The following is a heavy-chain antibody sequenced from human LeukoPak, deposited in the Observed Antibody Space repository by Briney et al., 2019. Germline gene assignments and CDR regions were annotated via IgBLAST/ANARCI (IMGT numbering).Heavy chain of an antibody. CDR1: GFTFDDYA. J-gene: IGHJ4*02. Sequence: GGSLRLSCAASGFTFDDYAMHWVRQAPGKGLEWVSLISGDGGSTYYADSVKGRFTISRDNSKNSLYLQMNSLRTEDTALYYCAKAGPWGSYRSDFDYWGQGTLVSVSS. CDR2: ISGDGGST. V-gene: IGHV3-43*02. CDR3: AKAGPWGSYRSDFDY. D-gene: IGHD3-16*02.